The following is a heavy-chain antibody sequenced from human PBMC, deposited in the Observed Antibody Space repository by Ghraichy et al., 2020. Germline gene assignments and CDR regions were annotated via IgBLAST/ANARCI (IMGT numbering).Heavy chain of an antibody. CDR1: GGSFSGYY. Sequence: SETPSLTCAVYGGSFSGYYWSWIRQPPGKGLEWIGEINHSGSTNYNPSLKSRVTISVDTSKNQFSLKLSSVTAADTAVYYCASSRGSSGYSRSYYYYMDVWGKGTTVTVSS. CDR3: ASSRGSSGYSRSYYYYMDV. CDR2: INHSGST. V-gene: IGHV4-34*01. J-gene: IGHJ6*03. D-gene: IGHD3-22*01.